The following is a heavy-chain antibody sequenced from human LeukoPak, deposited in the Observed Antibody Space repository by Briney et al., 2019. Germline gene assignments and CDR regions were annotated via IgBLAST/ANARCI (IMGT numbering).Heavy chain of an antibody. CDR1: GYSISSGYY. V-gene: IGHV4-38-2*02. Sequence: TSETLSLTCAVSGYSISSGYYWGWIRQPPGKGLEWIGSIYHSGSTYYNPSLKSRVTISLDTSKNQFSLRLSSVTAADTAVYYCARERTPGYFDYWGQGTLVTVSS. CDR2: IYHSGST. J-gene: IGHJ4*02. CDR3: ARERTPGYFDY.